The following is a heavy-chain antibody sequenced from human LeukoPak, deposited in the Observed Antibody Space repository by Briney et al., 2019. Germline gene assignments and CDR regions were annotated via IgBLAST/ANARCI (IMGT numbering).Heavy chain of an antibody. CDR3: AGVAAWDSSGYLFDY. Sequence: GGSLRLSCAASGFTFSSHWMHWVRQAPGKGLVWVSRINSDGSSTSYADSVKGRLTISRENAKNTLYLQMNSLRAEDTAVYYCAGVAAWDSSGYLFDYWGPGTLVTVSS. V-gene: IGHV3-74*01. J-gene: IGHJ4*02. CDR2: INSDGSST. D-gene: IGHD3-22*01. CDR1: GFTFSSHW.